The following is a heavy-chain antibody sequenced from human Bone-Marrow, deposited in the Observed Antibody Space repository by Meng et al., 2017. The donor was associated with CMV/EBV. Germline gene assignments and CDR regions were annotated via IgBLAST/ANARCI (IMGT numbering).Heavy chain of an antibody. V-gene: IGHV3-21*01. CDR3: ARDQWCSSTSCYVHYYYGMDV. CDR2: ISSSSSYI. J-gene: IGHJ6*02. Sequence: GESLKISCAASGFTFSSYSMNWVRQAPGKGLEWVSSISSSSSYIYYADSVKGRFTISRDNAKNSLYLQMNSLRAEDTAVYYCARDQWCSSTSCYVHYYYGMDVWGQGTTVTVSS. CDR1: GFTFSSYS. D-gene: IGHD2-2*01.